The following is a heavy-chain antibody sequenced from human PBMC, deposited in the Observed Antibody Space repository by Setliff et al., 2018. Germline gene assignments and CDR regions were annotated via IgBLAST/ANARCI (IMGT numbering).Heavy chain of an antibody. J-gene: IGHJ6*03. CDR2: INGASGNT. D-gene: IGHD4-4*01. V-gene: IGHV1-3*01. CDR3: ARGRPTANPYYYYYMDV. Sequence: GASVKVSCKASGYSLSAYVMHWVRQAPGQRLEWMGWINGASGNTKYSQKFQGRVTITRDTSASTAYMDLSSLRSDDMAVYYCARGRPTANPYYYYYMDVWGKGTTVTVSS. CDR1: GYSLSAYV.